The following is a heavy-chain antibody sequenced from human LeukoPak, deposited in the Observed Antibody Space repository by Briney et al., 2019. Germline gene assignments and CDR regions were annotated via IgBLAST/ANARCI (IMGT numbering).Heavy chain of an antibody. Sequence: GGSLRLSCAASGFTFSSYEMSWVRQAPGKGLEWVSAISGSGGTTYYADSVKGRFTISRDNSKNTLYLQMNSLRAEDTAVYYCAKDCGGDYFDYWGQGTLVTVSS. J-gene: IGHJ4*02. V-gene: IGHV3-23*01. CDR2: ISGSGGTT. CDR3: AKDCGGDYFDY. CDR1: GFTFSSYE. D-gene: IGHD2-21*01.